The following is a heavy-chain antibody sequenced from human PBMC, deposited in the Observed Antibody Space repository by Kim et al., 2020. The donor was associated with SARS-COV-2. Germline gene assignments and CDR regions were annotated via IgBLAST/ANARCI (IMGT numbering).Heavy chain of an antibody. V-gene: IGHV3-74*01. J-gene: IGHJ4*02. CDR2: IYNDGTKT. D-gene: IGHD4-17*01. CDR3: VRDFSVCFGDPNFGY. Sequence: GGSLRLSCTGSGFTFSEHWMHWVRQPPGKGLVWVSRIYNDGTKTDYADSVKGRFLNSRYNAKNTLYLQIADLRVEDTAAYYSVRDFSVCFGDPNFGYWGRGTLVTV. CDR1: GFTFSEHW.